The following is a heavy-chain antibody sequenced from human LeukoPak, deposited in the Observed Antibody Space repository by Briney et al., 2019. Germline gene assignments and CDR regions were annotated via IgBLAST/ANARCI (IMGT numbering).Heavy chain of an antibody. CDR2: IYYSGNT. J-gene: IGHJ3*02. CDR3: ARSIPAGAFDI. CDR1: GGSISSGGYY. Sequence: SETLSPTCTVSGGSISSGGYYWSWIRQHPGKGLEWIGYIYYSGNTYYNPSLKSRVTISVDTSKNQFSLKLSSVTAADTAVYYCARSIPAGAFDIWGQGTMVTVSS. V-gene: IGHV4-31*03. D-gene: IGHD2-21*01.